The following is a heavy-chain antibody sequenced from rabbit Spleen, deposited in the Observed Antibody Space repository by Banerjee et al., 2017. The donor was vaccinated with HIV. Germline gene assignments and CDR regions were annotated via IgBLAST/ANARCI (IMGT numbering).Heavy chain of an antibody. D-gene: IGHD6-1*01. V-gene: IGHV1S7*01. Sequence: QLVESGGGLVKPGASLTLSCKASGFDFSSYYMTWVRQAPGKGLEWIGLTEPIFGTTYYANWVNGRFTISSHNAQNTLYLQLKSLTAADTATYFCARVGGVGVYGYATLWGPGTLVTVS. CDR3: ARVGGVGVYGYATL. J-gene: IGHJ4*01. CDR1: GFDFSSYY. CDR2: TEPIFGTT.